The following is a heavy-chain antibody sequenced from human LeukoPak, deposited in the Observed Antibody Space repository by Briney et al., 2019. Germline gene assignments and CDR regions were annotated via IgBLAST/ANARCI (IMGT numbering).Heavy chain of an antibody. D-gene: IGHD3-22*01. J-gene: IGHJ3*02. CDR1: GFTFSNYW. CDR2: IHSDGSST. CDR3: ARVRTTYYYDSSGYYAPTDAFDI. Sequence: GGSLRLSCAASGFTFSNYWMHWVRQAPGKGLVWVSRIHSDGSSTSYADSVKGRFTMSRDNAKNTLFLQMNSLRAEDTAVYYCARVRTTYYYDSSGYYAPTDAFDIWGQGTMVTVSS. V-gene: IGHV3-74*01.